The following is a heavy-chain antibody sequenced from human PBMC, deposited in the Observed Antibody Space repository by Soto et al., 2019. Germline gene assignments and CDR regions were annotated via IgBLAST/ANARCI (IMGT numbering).Heavy chain of an antibody. Sequence: EVQLVESGGGLVQPGGSLRLSCAASGFTFSDHYMDWVRQAPGKGLEWVGRIKNKANSYTTEYAASVKGRFTIPRGDSKTSLDLQMNSLKTEDTAVYYCARVRLGVTTRPLAFCGQGALGTASS. CDR2: IKNKANSYTT. D-gene: IGHD4-4*01. CDR3: ARVRLGVTTRPLAF. J-gene: IGHJ4*02. CDR1: GFTFSDHY. V-gene: IGHV3-72*01.